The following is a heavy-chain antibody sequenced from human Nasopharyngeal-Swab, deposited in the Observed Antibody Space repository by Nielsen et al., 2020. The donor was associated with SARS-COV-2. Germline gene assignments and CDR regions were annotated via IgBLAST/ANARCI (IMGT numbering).Heavy chain of an antibody. D-gene: IGHD1-26*01. V-gene: IGHV5-51*01. J-gene: IGHJ6*03. Sequence: GESLKISCQGSGYSFITYWIGWVRQMPGKGLEWVGFINPGDSDVRYSPSFQGQVTISADRSISTAYLQWSSVKASDSAIYYCALDTTRLNYYHYYMDVWGRGTTVTVSS. CDR1: GYSFITYW. CDR2: INPGDSDV. CDR3: ALDTTRLNYYHYYMDV.